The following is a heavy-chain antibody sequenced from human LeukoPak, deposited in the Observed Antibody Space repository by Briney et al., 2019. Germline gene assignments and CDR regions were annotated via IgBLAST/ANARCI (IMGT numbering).Heavy chain of an antibody. D-gene: IGHD1-26*01. V-gene: IGHV3-7*01. CDR3: ARGGSI. J-gene: IGHJ4*02. Sequence: GGSLRLSCAASGFIFSSYWMSWVRQAPGKGLEWVANINQDGSERYYVDSVRGRFTISRDNAKNSLYLQMSSLRVEDTAVYYCARGGSIGGQGTLVTVSS. CDR1: GFIFSSYW. CDR2: INQDGSER.